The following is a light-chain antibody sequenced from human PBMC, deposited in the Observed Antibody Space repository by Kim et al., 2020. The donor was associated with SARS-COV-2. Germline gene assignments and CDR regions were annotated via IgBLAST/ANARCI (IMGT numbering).Light chain of an antibody. Sequence: QITQSPSSVAASFGDRVTITCRASQGISSWVGWFQQNTGKAPKLLNYAGSSLQSGVPSRFSGSGSGTDFTLTISSLQPEDFATYFCQKANRFQYICRQGSNVEI. J-gene: IGKJ2*01. V-gene: IGKV1-12*01. CDR3: QKANRFQYI. CDR2: AGS. CDR1: QGISSW.